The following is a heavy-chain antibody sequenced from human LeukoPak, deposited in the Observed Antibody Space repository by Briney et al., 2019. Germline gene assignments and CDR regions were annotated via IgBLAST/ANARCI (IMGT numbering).Heavy chain of an antibody. V-gene: IGHV4-39*07. Sequence: SETLSLTCTVSGGSISSSSYYWGWIRQPPGKGLEWIGSIYYSGSTYYNPSLKSRVTISVDTSKNQFSLKLSSVTAADTAVYYCARWYYYDSSGYSPIDYWGQGTLVTVSS. J-gene: IGHJ4*02. CDR2: IYYSGST. CDR1: GGSISSSSYY. D-gene: IGHD3-22*01. CDR3: ARWYYYDSSGYSPIDY.